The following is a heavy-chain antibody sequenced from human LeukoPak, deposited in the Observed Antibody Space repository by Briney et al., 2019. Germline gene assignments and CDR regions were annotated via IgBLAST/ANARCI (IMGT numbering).Heavy chain of an antibody. D-gene: IGHD2-21*01. Sequence: GGSLRLSCAASGFAFDNYWMTWVRQAPGKGLEWVANMKQDGSEQYYVDSVKGRFTISRDNAKNSLYLQMNSLRAEDTAVYYCARGQGCGYWGQGTLVTVSS. CDR2: MKQDGSEQ. CDR1: GFAFDNYW. V-gene: IGHV3-7*04. J-gene: IGHJ4*02. CDR3: ARGQGCGY.